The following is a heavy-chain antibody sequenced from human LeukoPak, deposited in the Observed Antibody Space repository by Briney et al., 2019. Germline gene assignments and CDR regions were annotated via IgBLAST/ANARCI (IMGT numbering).Heavy chain of an antibody. CDR3: ARDESGTLHFDY. V-gene: IGHV3-23*01. J-gene: IGHJ4*02. CDR2: ISGSGGST. CDR1: GFTFSSYA. D-gene: IGHD1-1*01. Sequence: PGGSLRLSCAASGFTFSSYAMSWVRQAPVKGLEWVSAISGSGGSTYYADSVKGGFTISRDNSKNTLYLQMNSLRAEDTAVYYCARDESGTLHFDYWGQGTLVTVSS.